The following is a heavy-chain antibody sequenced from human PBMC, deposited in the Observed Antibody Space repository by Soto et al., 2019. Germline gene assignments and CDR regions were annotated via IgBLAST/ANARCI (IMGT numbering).Heavy chain of an antibody. CDR2: ISYDGSNK. D-gene: IGHD4-17*01. CDR1: GVTFSSYV. J-gene: IGHJ6*02. Sequence: RGSLRLSCAASGVTFSSYVMHWVRQAPGKGLEWVAVISYDGSNKYYADSVKGRFTISRDNSKNTLYLQMNSLRAEDTAVYYCARNACTTVVTGFWTGVWCEGTTGTV. CDR3: ARNACTTVVTGFWTGV. V-gene: IGHV3-30-3*01.